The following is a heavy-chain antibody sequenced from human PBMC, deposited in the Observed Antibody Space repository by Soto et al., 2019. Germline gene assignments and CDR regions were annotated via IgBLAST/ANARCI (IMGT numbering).Heavy chain of an antibody. V-gene: IGHV4-4*07. Sequence: KPSETLSLTCNVSGGAISTYYWNWIRQPAGRKLEWIGRIYITGSTNYNPSLKSRVTMSVVTSKNQFSLKLNSVTAADTAVYYCARGGRDGFDICGQGPMVTV. J-gene: IGHJ3*02. CDR3: ARGGRDGFDI. CDR2: IYITGST. CDR1: GGAISTYY.